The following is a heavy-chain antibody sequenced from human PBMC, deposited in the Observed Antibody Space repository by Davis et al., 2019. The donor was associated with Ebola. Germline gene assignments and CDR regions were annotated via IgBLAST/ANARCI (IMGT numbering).Heavy chain of an antibody. CDR1: GGSFSGYY. CDR3: ARAQDRRGYYYYGMDV. J-gene: IGHJ6*02. V-gene: IGHV4-34*01. D-gene: IGHD2-15*01. CDR2: INHSGST. Sequence: GSLRLSCAVYGGSFSGYYWSWIRQPPGKGLEWIGEINHSGSTNYNPSLKSRVTISVDTSQNQFSLKLSSVTAADTAVYYCARAQDRRGYYYYGMDVWGQGTTVTVSS.